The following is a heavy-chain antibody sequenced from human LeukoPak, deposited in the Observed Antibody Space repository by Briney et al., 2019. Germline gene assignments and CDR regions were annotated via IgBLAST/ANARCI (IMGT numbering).Heavy chain of an antibody. D-gene: IGHD3-16*02. Sequence: GGSLRLSCAASGFTFSSYAMSWVRQAPGKGLEWVSAISGSGGSTYYADSVKGRFTISRDNAKNSLFLQMNSLRAEDTAVYYCARDLLGYNYYYMDVWGKGTTVTVSS. V-gene: IGHV3-23*01. CDR1: GFTFSSYA. J-gene: IGHJ6*03. CDR2: ISGSGGST. CDR3: ARDLLGYNYYYMDV.